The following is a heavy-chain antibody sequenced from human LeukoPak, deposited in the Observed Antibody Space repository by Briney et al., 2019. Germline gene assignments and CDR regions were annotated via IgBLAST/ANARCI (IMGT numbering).Heavy chain of an antibody. CDR3: ATSRGQLVFDP. CDR2: ISGSGGST. CDR1: GFTFSSYA. V-gene: IGHV3-23*01. D-gene: IGHD6-6*01. J-gene: IGHJ5*02. Sequence: GSLRFSCAASGFTFSSYAMSWVRQAPGKGLEWVSAISGSGGSTYYADSVKGRLTISRDNAKNSLYLQMNSLRAEDTAVYYCATSRGQLVFDPWGQGTLVTVSS.